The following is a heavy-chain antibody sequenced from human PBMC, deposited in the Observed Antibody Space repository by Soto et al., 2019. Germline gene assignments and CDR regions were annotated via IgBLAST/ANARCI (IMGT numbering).Heavy chain of an antibody. Sequence: LVESGGALVQPGGSLRLSCAASGFAFGAYSFRWVRQAPGKGLEWVSYISSSATTIYYADSVKGRFTVSRDNAKHLLLLPIESLRAEDTAVYYCARGGGDYVHEWYFDLWGRGTLVAVSS. D-gene: IGHD4-17*01. CDR2: ISSSATTI. J-gene: IGHJ2*01. V-gene: IGHV3-48*01. CDR1: GFAFGAYS. CDR3: ARGGGDYVHEWYFDL.